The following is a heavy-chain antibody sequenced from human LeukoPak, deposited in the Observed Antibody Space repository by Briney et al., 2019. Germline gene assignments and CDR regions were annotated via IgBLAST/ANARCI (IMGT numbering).Heavy chain of an antibody. CDR2: IKSKTDGGTT. V-gene: IGHV3-15*07. D-gene: IGHD4-11*01. CDR1: GFTFTSYW. J-gene: IGHJ4*02. Sequence: PGGSLRLSCAASGFTFTSYWMNWVRQAPGKGLEWVGRIKSKTDGGTTDYAAPVKGRFTISRDDSKNTLFLQMNSLKTEDTAVYYCTHYTVTTSFDYWGQGTLVTVSS. CDR3: THYTVTTSFDY.